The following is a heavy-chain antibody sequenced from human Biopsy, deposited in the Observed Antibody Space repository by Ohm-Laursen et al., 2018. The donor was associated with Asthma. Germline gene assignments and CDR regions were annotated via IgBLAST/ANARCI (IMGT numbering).Heavy chain of an antibody. J-gene: IGHJ6*02. D-gene: IGHD5-12*01. CDR1: GDSFSNYA. Sequence: SSVYVSCKASGDSFSNYAISWVRQAPGQGLEWMGGLIPVLGTPDHAQMFEGRVTITADESTSTAYMELSSLSSEDTAVYYCARGYSGSDRIVYYYSGLEVWGQGTTVTVSS. V-gene: IGHV1-69*01. CDR2: LIPVLGTP. CDR3: ARGYSGSDRIVYYYSGLEV.